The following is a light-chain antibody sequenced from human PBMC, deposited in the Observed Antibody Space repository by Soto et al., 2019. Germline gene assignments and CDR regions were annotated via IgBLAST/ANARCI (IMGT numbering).Light chain of an antibody. V-gene: IGKV3-20*01. CDR2: GAS. CDR1: QSVSNSY. Sequence: EIVLTQSPGTLSLSPGQRATLSCRASQSVSNSYLAWYQQKPGQAPRLLISGASSRAAGIPDRFSGSGSGTEFTLTISRLEPEDVAVYYCQQYGNSPLLTFGGGTKVDIK. CDR3: QQYGNSPLLT. J-gene: IGKJ4*01.